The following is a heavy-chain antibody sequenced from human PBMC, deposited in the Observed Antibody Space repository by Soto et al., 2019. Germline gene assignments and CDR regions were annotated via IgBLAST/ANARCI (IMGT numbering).Heavy chain of an antibody. CDR2: INPNSSGT. CDR3: ARDRDPTFFDY. D-gene: IGHD3-10*01. Sequence: ASVKVSFKTSGYTFSGYYMHWMRQAPGQGLEWMGWINPNSSGTIYAQKFQGRVAMTRDTSISTAYMELSGLRSDDTAVYYCARDRDPTFFDYWGQGTLVTVS. J-gene: IGHJ4*02. CDR1: GYTFSGYY. V-gene: IGHV1-2*02.